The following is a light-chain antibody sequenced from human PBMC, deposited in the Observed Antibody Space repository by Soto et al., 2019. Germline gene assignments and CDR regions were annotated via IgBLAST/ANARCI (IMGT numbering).Light chain of an antibody. Sequence: QSALTQPPSASGSPGQSVTISCTGTSSDVGGYNFVSWFQQYPGKAPKLIIFEVTKRPSEVPDRFSGSKSGNTASLTVSGLRTEDEADYSCASYAGRDTYVFGTGTKVTVL. V-gene: IGLV2-8*01. CDR2: EVT. CDR1: SSDVGGYNF. J-gene: IGLJ1*01. CDR3: ASYAGRDTYV.